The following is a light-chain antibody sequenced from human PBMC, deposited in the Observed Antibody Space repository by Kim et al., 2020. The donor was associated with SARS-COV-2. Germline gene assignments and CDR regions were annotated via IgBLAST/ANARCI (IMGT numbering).Light chain of an antibody. J-gene: IGLJ2*01. Sequence: SSELTQDPAVSVALGQTVRITCQGDSLRSYYSSWYQQKPGQAPVLVIYGKNNRPSGIPDRFSGSSSGNTASLTITGAQAEDEADYYCNSRDRSGNHHHVVFGGGTQLTVL. CDR3: NSRDRSGNHHHVV. CDR2: GKN. V-gene: IGLV3-19*01. CDR1: SLRSYY.